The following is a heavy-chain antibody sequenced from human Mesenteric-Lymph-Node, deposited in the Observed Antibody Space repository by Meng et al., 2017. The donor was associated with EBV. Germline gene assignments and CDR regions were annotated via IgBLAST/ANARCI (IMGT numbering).Heavy chain of an antibody. Sequence: HIDLKGSAPTLLQPTQTLTLTCTFSGFSLSTSGVGVGWIRQPPGKALEWLALIYWDDDKRYSPSLKTRLTITKDTSENQVVLTMTNMDPVDAATYYCAHRTSNCFDPWGQGTLVTVSS. CDR3: AHRTSNCFDP. CDR2: IYWDDDK. CDR1: GFSLSTSGVG. J-gene: IGHJ5*02. V-gene: IGHV2-5*02.